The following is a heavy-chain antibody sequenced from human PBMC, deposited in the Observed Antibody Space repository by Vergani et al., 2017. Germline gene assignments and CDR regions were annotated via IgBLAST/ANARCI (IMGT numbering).Heavy chain of an antibody. CDR2: IYSTGST. CDR3: ARVMYRDEASTGYRLEGMDI. D-gene: IGHD3-9*01. CDR1: GGSVSSGSYY. V-gene: IGHV4-61*01. Sequence: QVQLQESGPGLVKPSETLSLTCTVSGGSVSSGSYYWSWIRQPPGKGLEWIGYIYSTGSTNYNPSLNSRVTMSVDTSKNQFSLKLRSVTAADTAVYFCARVMYRDEASTGYRLEGMDIWVQGTTVTISS. J-gene: IGHJ6*02.